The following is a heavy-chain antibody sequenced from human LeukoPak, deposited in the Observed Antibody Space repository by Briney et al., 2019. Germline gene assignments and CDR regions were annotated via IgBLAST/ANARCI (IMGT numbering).Heavy chain of an antibody. V-gene: IGHV1-2*02. CDR3: ARVQSPSYGDYGLYYFDY. CDR2: INPNSGGT. CDR1: GYTFTGYY. J-gene: IGHJ4*02. D-gene: IGHD4-17*01. Sequence: ASVKVSCKASGYTFTGYYMHWVRQAPGQGLEWMGWINPNSGGTNYAQKFQGRVTMTRDTSISTAYMELSRLRSDDTAVYYCARVQSPSYGDYGLYYFDYWGQGTLVTVSS.